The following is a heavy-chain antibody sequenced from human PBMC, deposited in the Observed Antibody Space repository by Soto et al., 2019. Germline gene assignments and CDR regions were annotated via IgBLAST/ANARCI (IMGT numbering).Heavy chain of an antibody. CDR1: GFTFSSYE. CDR2: ISSSGSTI. D-gene: IGHD1-26*01. Sequence: EVQLVESGGGLVQPGGSLRLSCAASGFTFSSYEMNWVRQAPGQGLEWVSYISSSGSTIYYADSVKGRFTISRDNAKNSLYLQMNSLRAEDTAVYYCARSYSWERLYFDYWGQGTLVTVSS. J-gene: IGHJ4*02. V-gene: IGHV3-48*03. CDR3: ARSYSWERLYFDY.